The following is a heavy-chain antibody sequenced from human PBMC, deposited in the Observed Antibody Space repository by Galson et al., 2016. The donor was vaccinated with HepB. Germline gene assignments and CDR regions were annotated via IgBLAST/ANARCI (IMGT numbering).Heavy chain of an antibody. CDR1: GGSISSSAYY. D-gene: IGHD3-10*01. J-gene: IGHJ4*02. Sequence: TLSPTCTVSGGSISSSAYYWSWIRQHPGKGLEWIGYIYYRGSTYYNPSLKSRVTISVDTSKNQFSLRLSSVTAADTAVYYCARVDYFASGSHPTYYFDYWGQGTLVTVSS. V-gene: IGHV4-31*03. CDR3: ARVDYFASGSHPTYYFDY. CDR2: IYYRGST.